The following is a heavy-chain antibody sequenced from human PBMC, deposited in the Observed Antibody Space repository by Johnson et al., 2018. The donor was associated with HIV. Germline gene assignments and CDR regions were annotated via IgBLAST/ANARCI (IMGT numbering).Heavy chain of an antibody. CDR1: GFTFSSYA. J-gene: IGHJ3*02. Sequence: EVQLVESGGGVVRPGGSLRLSCAASGFTFSSYAMSWVRQAPGKGLEWVSAISGSGGSTYYADSRKGRFTISRDNSKNTLYLQMNSLRAEDTAVYYCAKVGATVVTPRGEAFDIWGQGAMVTVSS. CDR2: ISGSGGST. CDR3: AKVGATVVTPRGEAFDI. V-gene: IGHV3-23*04. D-gene: IGHD4-23*01.